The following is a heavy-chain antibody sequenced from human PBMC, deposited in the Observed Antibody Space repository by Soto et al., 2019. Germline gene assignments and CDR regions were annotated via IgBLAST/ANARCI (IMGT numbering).Heavy chain of an antibody. V-gene: IGHV3-23*01. J-gene: IGHJ3*02. CDR3: TKDAEAYDFAFDK. D-gene: IGHD3-3*01. CDR1: VFSFINYG. CDR2: ITKTGRST. Sequence: PGWSLRLSCATSVFSFINYGMKWVRQAPGKGLEWVSGITKTGRSTFIADSVRGRFTISRDNLKNIMYLQMNSLRVDDTALYYCTKDAEAYDFAFDKWGQGTMVTVSS.